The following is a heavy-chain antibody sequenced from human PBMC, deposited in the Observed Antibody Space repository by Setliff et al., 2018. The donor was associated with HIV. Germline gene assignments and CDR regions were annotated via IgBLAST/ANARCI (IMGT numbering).Heavy chain of an antibody. J-gene: IGHJ5*02. Sequence: PSETLSLTCSVSGGSINDERYYWSWIRQPPGKGLEWTGSIYQSGRTYYNPSLKSRLTMSVDTSKNQSSLSLNSVTAADTAVYYCASRIYYYDSSRVLREEGFDPWGQGTLVTVSS. V-gene: IGHV4-39*01. CDR3: ASRIYYYDSSRVLREEGFDP. CDR2: IYQSGRT. CDR1: GGSINDERYY. D-gene: IGHD3-22*01.